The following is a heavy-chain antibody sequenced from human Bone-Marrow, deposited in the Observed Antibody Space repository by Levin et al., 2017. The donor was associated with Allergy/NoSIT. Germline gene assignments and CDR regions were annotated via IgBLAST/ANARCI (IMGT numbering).Heavy chain of an antibody. V-gene: IGHV3-74*01. CDR1: GFTFSSYW. Sequence: PGGSLRLSCAASGFTFSSYWIHWVRQSPGKGLVWVSRINTDGSSTSYADSVKGRFTISRDNAKNTVVMQMNSLRAEDTAVYYCTRATGTAFDIWGQGTMVIVSS. CDR3: TRATGTAFDI. CDR2: INTDGSST. J-gene: IGHJ3*02. D-gene: IGHD1-1*01.